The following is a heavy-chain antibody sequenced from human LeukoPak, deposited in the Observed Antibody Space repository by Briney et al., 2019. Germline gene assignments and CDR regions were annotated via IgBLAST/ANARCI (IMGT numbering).Heavy chain of an antibody. D-gene: IGHD3-10*01. CDR3: ARDEIDYYGSGSYYGSFDY. V-gene: IGHV1-69*05. Sequence: ASEKVSCKASGGTFSSYAISWVRQAPGQGLEWMGRIIPIFGTANYAQKFQGRVTITTDESTSTASMELSSLRSEDTAVYYCARDEIDYYGSGSYYGSFDYWGQGTLVTVSS. J-gene: IGHJ4*02. CDR2: IIPIFGTA. CDR1: GGTFSSYA.